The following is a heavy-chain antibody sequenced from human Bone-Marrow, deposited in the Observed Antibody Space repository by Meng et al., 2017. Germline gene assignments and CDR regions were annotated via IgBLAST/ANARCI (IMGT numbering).Heavy chain of an antibody. CDR3: AKYSYGLGDYLDY. Sequence: GGSLRLSCAASGLTLSNYAMSWVRQAPGKGLEWVSIISEGGDATQYADSVKGRFAISRHNSKNTLYLQMNSLRAEDTALYYCAKYSYGLGDYLDYWGQGALVTVSS. CDR1: GLTLSNYA. D-gene: IGHD3-10*01. J-gene: IGHJ4*02. CDR2: ISEGGDAT. V-gene: IGHV3-23*01.